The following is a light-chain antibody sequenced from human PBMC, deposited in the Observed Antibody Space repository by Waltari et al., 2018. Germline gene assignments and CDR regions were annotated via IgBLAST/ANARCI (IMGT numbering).Light chain of an antibody. CDR2: ATN. Sequence: LTQSPSLSGTPGQRVTISCSGDIYNTAINPVNWYQQFPGAAPRVVMTATNERPSGIPDRFSGSKSGNSASLTISGLRFEDESDFYCGAWDDKVKAWLFGGGTTVTVL. CDR3: GAWDDKVKAWL. J-gene: IGLJ2*01. V-gene: IGLV1-44*01. CDR1: IYNTAINP.